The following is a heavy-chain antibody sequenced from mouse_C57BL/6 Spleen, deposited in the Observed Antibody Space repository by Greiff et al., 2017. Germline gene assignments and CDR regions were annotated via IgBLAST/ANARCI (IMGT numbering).Heavy chain of an antibody. CDR2: INPSSGYT. Sequence: QVQLQQSGAELARPGASVKMSCKASGYTFTSYTMPWVKQRPGQGLEWIGYINPSSGYTKYNQKFKDTATLTADKTSSTAYMQLSSLTSEDSAVYYCARETTLDFDYWGQGTTLTVSS. J-gene: IGHJ2*01. CDR1: GYTFTSYT. D-gene: IGHD1-1*01. V-gene: IGHV1-4*01. CDR3: ARETTLDFDY.